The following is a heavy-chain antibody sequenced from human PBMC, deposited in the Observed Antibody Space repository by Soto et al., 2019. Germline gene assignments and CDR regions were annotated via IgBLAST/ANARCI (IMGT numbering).Heavy chain of an antibody. CDR3: AREASAVISLDY. CDR1: GYTFTAYS. Sequence: ASVKVSCKASGYTFTAYSMHWVRQAPGQGLEWVGWFNPNSGDTIYAQKFQGRVTLTRDTSIGTAYMELYSLTSDDTAVYYCAREASAVISLDYWGQGXLVTVYS. D-gene: IGHD6-19*01. CDR2: FNPNSGDT. V-gene: IGHV1-2*02. J-gene: IGHJ4*02.